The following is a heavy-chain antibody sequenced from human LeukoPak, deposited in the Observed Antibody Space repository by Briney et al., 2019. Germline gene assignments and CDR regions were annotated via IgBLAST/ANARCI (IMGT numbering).Heavy chain of an antibody. CDR2: INPSGGST. D-gene: IGHD3-22*01. V-gene: IGHV1-46*01. CDR1: GYTFTSYY. CDR3: AREGLDSSGYQNWFDP. Sequence: ASVKVSCKASGYTFTSYYMHWVRQAPGQGLEWMGIINPSGGSTSYAQKFQGRVTMTRDTSTSTVYMELSSLRSEDTAVYYCAREGLDSSGYQNWFDPWGQGTLVTVSS. J-gene: IGHJ5*02.